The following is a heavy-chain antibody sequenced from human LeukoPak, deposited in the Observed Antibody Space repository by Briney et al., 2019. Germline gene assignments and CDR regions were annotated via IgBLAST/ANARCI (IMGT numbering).Heavy chain of an antibody. CDR3: ARPYYYDSRIDP. D-gene: IGHD3-22*01. V-gene: IGHV4-30-4*01. J-gene: IGHJ5*02. CDR1: GGSISSGDYY. CDR2: MYYSGST. Sequence: SETLSLTCTVSGGSISSGDYYWSWIRQPPGKGLGWIAYMYYSGSTYYNPSLKSRATMSADTSKNQLSLKLSSVTAADTAVYYCARPYYYDSRIDPWGQGILVTVSS.